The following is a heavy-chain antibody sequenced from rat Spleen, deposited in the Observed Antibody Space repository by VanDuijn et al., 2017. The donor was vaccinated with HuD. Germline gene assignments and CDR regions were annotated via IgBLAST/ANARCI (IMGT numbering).Heavy chain of an antibody. V-gene: IGHV5-17*01. Sequence: EVQLVESGGGLVQPGRSLKLSCAASGFTFSDYAMAWVRQAPTKGLEWVATIINEGSSTYYRDSVKGRFTISRDNAKSTLYLQMDSLRSEDTGTYYCARGGMLRPFFFDHWGQGVMVTVSS. CDR3: ARGGMLRPFFFDH. CDR2: IINEGSST. CDR1: GFTFSDYA. J-gene: IGHJ2*01. D-gene: IGHD1-6*01.